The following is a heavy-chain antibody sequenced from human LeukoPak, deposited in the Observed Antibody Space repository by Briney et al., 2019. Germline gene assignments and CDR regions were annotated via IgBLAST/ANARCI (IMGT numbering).Heavy chain of an antibody. CDR1: GYTFTGYY. Sequence: ASVKVSCMASGYTFTGYYMHWVRQAPGQGLEWMGRINPNSGGPNYAQKFQARVPMTRDTSISTAYMVLSRLISGDTAVYYCARLSYDSSGYTAYGMDVWGQGTTVTVSS. D-gene: IGHD3-22*01. V-gene: IGHV1-2*06. J-gene: IGHJ6*02. CDR3: ARLSYDSSGYTAYGMDV. CDR2: INPNSGGP.